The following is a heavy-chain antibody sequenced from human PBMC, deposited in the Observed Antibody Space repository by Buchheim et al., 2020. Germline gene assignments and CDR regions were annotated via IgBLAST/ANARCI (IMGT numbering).Heavy chain of an antibody. D-gene: IGHD3-10*01. Sequence: QVQLVQSGAELKKPGSSVKVPCKASGGTFSSYAISWVRQAPGQGLEWMGGIIPIFGTANYAQKFQGRVTITADKSTSTAYMELSSLRSEDTAVYYWARDGMVQGVIYYYGMDVWGQGTT. CDR2: IIPIFGTA. CDR3: ARDGMVQGVIYYYGMDV. CDR1: GGTFSSYA. J-gene: IGHJ6*02. V-gene: IGHV1-69*06.